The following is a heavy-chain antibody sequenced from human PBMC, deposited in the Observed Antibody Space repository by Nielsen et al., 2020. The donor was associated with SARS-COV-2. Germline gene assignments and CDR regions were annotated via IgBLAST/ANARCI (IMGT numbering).Heavy chain of an antibody. Sequence: GESLKISCAASGFTFSDSYMSWIRQAPGKGLEWISYISASGSYTNYGDSLKGRFTISRDNAKNSLYLQMNSLRAEDTAVYYCAREGYSSGWYESYYFDYWGQGTLVTVSS. V-gene: IGHV3-11*05. CDR3: AREGYSSGWYESYYFDY. CDR1: GFTFSDSY. D-gene: IGHD6-19*01. J-gene: IGHJ4*02. CDR2: ISASGSYT.